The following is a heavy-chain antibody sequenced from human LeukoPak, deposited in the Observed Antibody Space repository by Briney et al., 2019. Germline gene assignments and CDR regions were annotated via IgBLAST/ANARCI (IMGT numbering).Heavy chain of an antibody. CDR2: IIPIFDTE. V-gene: IGHV1-69*05. CDR1: GGTFISYA. CDR3: ARLGGSYHYYYYMDV. J-gene: IGHJ6*03. Sequence: SVKVSCKASGGTFISYAISWVRQAPGQGREWMGRIIPIFDTENYAQKFEDRVTNTTDESTSTAYMELSSLRSEDTAVYYRARLGGSYHYYYYMDVWGKETTVTVSS. D-gene: IGHD1-26*01.